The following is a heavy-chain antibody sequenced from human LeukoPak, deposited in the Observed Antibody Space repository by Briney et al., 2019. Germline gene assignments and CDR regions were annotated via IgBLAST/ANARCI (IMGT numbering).Heavy chain of an antibody. V-gene: IGHV7-4-1*02. D-gene: IGHD3-22*01. CDR1: GYTFTSYA. J-gene: IGHJ4*02. CDR2: INTNTGNP. CDR3: AIQEVYYYDSSGYYYLSYFDY. Sequence: ASVKVSCKASGYTFTSYAMNWVRQAPGQGLEWMGWINTNTGNPTYAQGFTGRFVFSLDTSVSTAYLQISSLKAEDTAVYYCAIQEVYYYDSSGYYYLSYFDYWGQGTLVTVSS.